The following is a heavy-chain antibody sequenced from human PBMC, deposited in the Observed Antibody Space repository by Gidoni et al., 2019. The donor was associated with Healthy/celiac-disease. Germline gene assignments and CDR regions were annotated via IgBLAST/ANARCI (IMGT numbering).Heavy chain of an antibody. Sequence: EVQLVESGGGLVKPGGSLRLSCAASGFTFSNAWMSWVRPAPGKGLEWVGRIKSKTDGGTTDYAAPVKGRFTISRDDSKNTLYLQMNSLKTEDTAVYYCTTPNIVVVPAARGQQDYYYMDVWGKGTTVTVSS. CDR1: GFTFSNAW. D-gene: IGHD2-2*01. CDR2: IKSKTDGGTT. J-gene: IGHJ6*03. V-gene: IGHV3-15*01. CDR3: TTPNIVVVPAARGQQDYYYMDV.